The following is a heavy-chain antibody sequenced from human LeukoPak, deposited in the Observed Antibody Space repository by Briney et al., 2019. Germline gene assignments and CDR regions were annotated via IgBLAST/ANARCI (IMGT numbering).Heavy chain of an antibody. CDR2: IDSSSSTI. CDR1: GFTFSTYS. J-gene: IGHJ4*02. Sequence: GGSLRLSCAASGFTFSTYSMNWVRQAPGKGLEWVSYIDSSSSTIYYAASVKGRFTISRDNAKNSLYLQMDSLKTEDTAVYYCTGNYYGSGSYADFDYWGQGTLVTVSS. V-gene: IGHV3-48*01. D-gene: IGHD3-10*01. CDR3: TGNYYGSGSYADFDY.